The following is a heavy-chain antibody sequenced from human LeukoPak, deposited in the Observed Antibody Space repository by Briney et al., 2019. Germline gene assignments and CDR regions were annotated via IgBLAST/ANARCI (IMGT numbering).Heavy chain of an antibody. D-gene: IGHD3-22*01. CDR3: AKGHADSSGYYYFDS. J-gene: IGHJ4*02. V-gene: IGHV3-23*01. CDR1: GFIFSNYG. CDR2: IRGNADTT. Sequence: GGSLRLSCAASGFIFSNYGMSWVRQAPGKGLEWVSGIRGNADTTYYADSVKGRFSIFRDNSKNMLYLQMNSLRVEDTAVYYCAKGHADSSGYYYFDSWGQGTLVTVSS.